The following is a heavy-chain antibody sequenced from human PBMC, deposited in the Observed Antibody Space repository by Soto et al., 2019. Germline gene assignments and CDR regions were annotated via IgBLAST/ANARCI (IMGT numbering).Heavy chain of an antibody. J-gene: IGHJ5*02. Sequence: RXSLKLSSDAFGDNFRDCYLHWVRQSPGLGLEWMGWLAPNTGDRDYAKRFQCRITLTTETSLDTAYMEINGLTLDDTAIYNCARSGDRKSTPAWIDPCGQRASVTVS. CDR1: GDNFRDCY. CDR2: LAPNTGDR. D-gene: IGHD1-26*01. V-gene: IGHV1-2*02. CDR3: ARSGDRKSTPAWIDP.